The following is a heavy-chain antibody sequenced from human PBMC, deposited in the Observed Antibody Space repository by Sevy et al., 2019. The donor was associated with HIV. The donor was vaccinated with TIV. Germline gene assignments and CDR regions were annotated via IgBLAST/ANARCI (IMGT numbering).Heavy chain of an antibody. V-gene: IGHV5-51*01. J-gene: IGHJ5*02. Sequence: GESLKISCRGSGYSFSRFWIGWVRQKPGKGLEYMGMIYPGSSDTRYSPSFQGQVTISVDKSISTAYLQWSSLKASDSALYYCARGPLVTSVDWFDRWGQGTLVTVSS. CDR3: ARGPLVTSVDWFDR. CDR1: GYSFSRFW. CDR2: IYPGSSDT. D-gene: IGHD2-21*02.